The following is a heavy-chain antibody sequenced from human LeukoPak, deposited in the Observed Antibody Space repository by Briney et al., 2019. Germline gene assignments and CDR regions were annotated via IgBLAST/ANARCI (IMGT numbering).Heavy chain of an antibody. J-gene: IGHJ6*03. Sequence: SSETLSLTCTVSGGSISSYYWSWIRQPAGKGLEWIGRIYTGGSTNYNPSLKSRVTMSVDTSKNQFSLKLSSVTAADTAVYYCARVFFGATTTYYYYYMDVWGKGTTVTVSS. V-gene: IGHV4-4*07. CDR2: IYTGGST. CDR3: ARVFFGATTTYYYYYMDV. D-gene: IGHD1-26*01. CDR1: GGSISSYY.